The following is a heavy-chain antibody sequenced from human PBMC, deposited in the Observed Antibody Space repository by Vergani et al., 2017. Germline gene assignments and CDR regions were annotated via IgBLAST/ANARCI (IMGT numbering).Heavy chain of an antibody. V-gene: IGHV3-30*18. Sequence: QVHLVESGGGVVQPGRSLRLSCVVSGFTSSYYGMHWVRQAPGKGLEWVAVISYDGTQKYYADSVKGRFTISRDNSKSTLYLQMNSLRTEDTAVYYCAKDTFFYGSGSYYVYWGQGTLVTVSS. CDR3: AKDTFFYGSGSYYVY. CDR1: GFTSSYYG. J-gene: IGHJ4*02. CDR2: ISYDGTQK. D-gene: IGHD3-10*01.